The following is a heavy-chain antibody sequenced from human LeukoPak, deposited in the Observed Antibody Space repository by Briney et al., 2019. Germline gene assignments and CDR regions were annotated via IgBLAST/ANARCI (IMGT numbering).Heavy chain of an antibody. CDR1: GYIFTSYD. V-gene: IGHV1-8*01. D-gene: IGHD5-12*01. J-gene: IGHJ4*02. CDR3: ARGPLNSGYDAYYFDY. CDR2: MNPNSGNT. Sequence: GASVKVSCKASGYIFTSYDINWVRQATGQGLEWMGWMNPNSGNTGYAQKFQGRVTMTRNTSISTAYMELSSLRSEDTAVYYCARGPLNSGYDAYYFDYWGQGTLVTVSS.